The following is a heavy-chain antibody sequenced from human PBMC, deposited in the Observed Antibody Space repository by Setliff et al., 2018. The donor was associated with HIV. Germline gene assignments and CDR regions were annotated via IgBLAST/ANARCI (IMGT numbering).Heavy chain of an antibody. CDR3: AWGTQRPIDS. V-gene: IGHV1-69-2*01. Sequence: GASVKVSCKVSGYTFPDYYFQWVRQAPGKGLEWVGLIDPDRGDTVYAEKFQGRVTITADRSIDIAYMKLSSLTSEDTAMYFCAWGTQRPIDSWGQGTLVTVSS. D-gene: IGHD3-16*01. J-gene: IGHJ4*02. CDR2: IDPDRGDT. CDR1: GYTFPDYY.